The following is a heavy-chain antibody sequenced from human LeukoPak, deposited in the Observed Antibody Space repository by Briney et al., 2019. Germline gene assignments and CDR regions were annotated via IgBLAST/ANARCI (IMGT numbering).Heavy chain of an antibody. J-gene: IGHJ6*02. CDR1: GGAVSSGSYY. CDR2: IHYSGST. V-gene: IGHV4-61*01. D-gene: IGHD2-2*01. Sequence: PSETLSLTCTVSGGAVSSGSYYWSWIRQPPGQGLEWIGYIHYSGSTKYNPSLKSRVTMSVDTSKNQFSLKLTSVTAADTAVYYCARDRCSSPSRSSDYYYGMDVWGQGTTVTVSS. CDR3: ARDRCSSPSRSSDYYYGMDV.